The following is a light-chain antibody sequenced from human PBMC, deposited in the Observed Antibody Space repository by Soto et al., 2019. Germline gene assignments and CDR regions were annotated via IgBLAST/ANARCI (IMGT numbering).Light chain of an antibody. J-gene: IGKJ2*01. CDR1: QSVLYSSSNKNY. CDR3: QQYYTTPLT. Sequence: DIVMTQSPDSLAVSLGERATINCKSSQSVLYSSSNKNYLAWYQQKPGQPPNLLIYWASTRESGVPDRFRGRGSGTDFTLTISSLQAEDVAVYYCQQYYTTPLTFGQGTKLEIK. V-gene: IGKV4-1*01. CDR2: WAS.